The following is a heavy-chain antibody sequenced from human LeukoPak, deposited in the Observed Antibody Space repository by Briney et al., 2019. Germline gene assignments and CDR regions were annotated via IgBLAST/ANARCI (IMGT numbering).Heavy chain of an antibody. CDR2: ISYDGSNK. Sequence: GESLKISCKGSGYSFTSYWIGWVRQAPGKGLEWVAVISYDGSNKYYADSVKGRFTISRDNSKNTVYLQMDSLRPEDTAVYYCARTPSSEYCGSTSCYGAYVDYWGQGTLVTVSS. V-gene: IGHV3-30*19. D-gene: IGHD2-2*01. CDR1: GYSFTSYW. CDR3: ARTPSSEYCGSTSCYGAYVDY. J-gene: IGHJ4*02.